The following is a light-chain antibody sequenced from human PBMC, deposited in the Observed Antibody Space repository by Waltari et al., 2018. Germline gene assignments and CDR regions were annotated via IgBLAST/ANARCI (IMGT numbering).Light chain of an antibody. CDR1: QSVSRT. Sequence: EIVLTQSPGSLSSSPGERVTLPCRASQSVSRTLAWYPQKPGQAPRLLIFGASNRATGIPDRFSGSGSGTDFSLTISRLEPEDFAVYYCQHYVSLPATFGQGTKVEIK. CDR3: QHYVSLPAT. V-gene: IGKV3-20*01. J-gene: IGKJ1*01. CDR2: GAS.